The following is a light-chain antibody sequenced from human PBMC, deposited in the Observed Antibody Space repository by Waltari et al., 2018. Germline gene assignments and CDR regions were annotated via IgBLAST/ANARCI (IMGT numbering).Light chain of an antibody. CDR3: SSYTSSSTLV. CDR1: SSDVGGYNY. V-gene: IGLV2-14*01. CDR2: EVS. J-gene: IGLJ2*01. Sequence: QSALTQPASVSGSPGQSITISCTGTSSDVGGYNYVSWYQQHPGKAPKLMIYEVSNRPSGVCNRFSGSKSGNTASLTISGLQAEDEADYYGSSYTSSSTLVCGGGTKLTVL.